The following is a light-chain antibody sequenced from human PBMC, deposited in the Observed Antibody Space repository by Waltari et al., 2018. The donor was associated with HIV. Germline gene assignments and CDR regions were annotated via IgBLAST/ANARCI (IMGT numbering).Light chain of an antibody. J-gene: IGKJ4*01. Sequence: EIVLTQSPATLSLSPGARATLSCRASQSVGYFLAWYQQKPGQAPRLLIHDASNRATGIPARFSGSGSGTDFTLTISGLEPEDFAVYYCQQRSDWPLTFGGGTKVQIK. CDR1: QSVGYF. CDR3: QQRSDWPLT. V-gene: IGKV3-11*01. CDR2: DAS.